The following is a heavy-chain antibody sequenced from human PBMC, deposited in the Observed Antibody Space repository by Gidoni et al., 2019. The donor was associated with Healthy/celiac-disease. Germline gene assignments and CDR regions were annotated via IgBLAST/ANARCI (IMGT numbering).Heavy chain of an antibody. V-gene: IGHV4-31*03. Sequence: QVQLQESGPGLVKPSQTLSLTCTVSVCSISTGGYYWSWIRQHPGKGLEWIGYIYYSGSTYYTTSLKSRVTISVDTSKNQFSLKLSSVTAADTAVYYCARESYGDYVSSGGFDYWGQGTLVTVSS. CDR2: IYYSGST. D-gene: IGHD4-17*01. CDR1: VCSISTGGYY. CDR3: ARESYGDYVSSGGFDY. J-gene: IGHJ4*02.